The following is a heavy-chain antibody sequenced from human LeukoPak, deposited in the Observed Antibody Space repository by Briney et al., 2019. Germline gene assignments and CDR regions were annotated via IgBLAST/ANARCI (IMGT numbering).Heavy chain of an antibody. J-gene: IGHJ4*02. CDR1: GYTFTSYD. Sequence: ASVKVSCKASGYTFTSYDINWVRQAPGQGLEWMGWMNPNSGNTGYAQKFQGRVTITRNTSISTAYMELSSLRSEDTAVYYCARARSRGYSYGLGYWGQGTLVTVSS. D-gene: IGHD5-18*01. V-gene: IGHV1-8*01. CDR3: ARARSRGYSYGLGY. CDR2: MNPNSGNT.